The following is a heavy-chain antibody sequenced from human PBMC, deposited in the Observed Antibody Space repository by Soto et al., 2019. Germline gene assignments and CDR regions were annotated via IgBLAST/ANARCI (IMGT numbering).Heavy chain of an antibody. CDR3: ARGSTLPLTYSSSPRHRPY. J-gene: IGHJ4*02. V-gene: IGHV3-23*01. CDR2: ISGSGGSNK. CDR1: VFTFSSYA. D-gene: IGHD6-6*01. Sequence: PGGSLRLSCAASVFTFSSYAMSWFRQAPWKVLAWVSAISGSGGSNKYYADSVKGRFTISRDNSKNTLYLQMNSLRAEDTAVYYCARGSTLPLTYSSSPRHRPYWGQGTLLTVSS.